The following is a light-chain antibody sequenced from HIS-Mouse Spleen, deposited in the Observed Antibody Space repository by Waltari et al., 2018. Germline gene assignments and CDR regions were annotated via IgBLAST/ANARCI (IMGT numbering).Light chain of an antibody. CDR1: SSDVGAYNY. J-gene: IGLJ2*01. CDR3: SSYTSSSTLV. CDR2: DVS. V-gene: IGLV2-14*03. Sequence: QSALTQPASVSGSPGQSIPISCTGTSSDVGAYNYVSWSQQHPGKAPKLMIYDVSNRPSGVSNRFSGSKSGNTASLTISGLQAEDEADYYCSSYTSSSTLVFGGGTKLTVL.